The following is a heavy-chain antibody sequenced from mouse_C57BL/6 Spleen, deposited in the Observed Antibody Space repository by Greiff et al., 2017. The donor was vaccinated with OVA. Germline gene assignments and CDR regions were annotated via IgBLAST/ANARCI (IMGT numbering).Heavy chain of an antibody. D-gene: IGHD2-4*01. CDR1: GYAFTNYL. J-gene: IGHJ4*01. V-gene: IGHV1-54*01. Sequence: QVHVKQSGAELVRPGTSVKVSCKASGYAFTNYLIEWVKQRPGQGLEWIGVINPGSGGTNYNEKFKGKATLTADKSSSTAYMQLSSLTSEDSAVYFCARSGYYDYDGDAMDYWGQGTSVTASS. CDR2: INPGSGGT. CDR3: ARSGYYDYDGDAMDY.